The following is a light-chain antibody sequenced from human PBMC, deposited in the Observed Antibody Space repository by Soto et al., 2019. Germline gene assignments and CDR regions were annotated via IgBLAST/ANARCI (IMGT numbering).Light chain of an antibody. Sequence: EIVLTQSPATLSLSPGERATLSCRASQSVGGHLAWYQQKPGQAPRLLIYDASDRATGIPARFSGSGSETDFPLTIRGLEPDDFAVYYCQQRNTWPPSYTFGQGTRLEIK. CDR3: QQRNTWPPSYT. V-gene: IGKV3-11*01. CDR2: DAS. CDR1: QSVGGH. J-gene: IGKJ5*01.